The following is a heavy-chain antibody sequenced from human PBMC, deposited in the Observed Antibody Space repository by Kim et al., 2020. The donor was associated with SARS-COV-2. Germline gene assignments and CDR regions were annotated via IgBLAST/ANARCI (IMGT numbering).Heavy chain of an antibody. Sequence: GGSLRLSCEASGFTLSDFGMTWVRQAPGKGLEWVSALSGDGAGSYDANSVKGRFTISRDTAKNTLYLQMSSLRGEDTALYSCASYNDYDDYALLGAFDVWGQGTMVTVSS. CDR2: LSGDGAGS. CDR3: ASYNDYDDYALLGAFDV. CDR1: GFTLSDFG. D-gene: IGHD3-16*01. J-gene: IGHJ3*01. V-gene: IGHV3-23*01.